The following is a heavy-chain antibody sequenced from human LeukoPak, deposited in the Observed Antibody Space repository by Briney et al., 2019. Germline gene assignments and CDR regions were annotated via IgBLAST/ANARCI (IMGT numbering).Heavy chain of an antibody. J-gene: IGHJ4*02. CDR1: GYSFTSYW. V-gene: IGHV5-10-1*01. CDR2: IDPSDSYT. CDR3: ARQGPTYYDILTGSKS. Sequence: GESLRISCKGPGYSFTSYWISWVRQMPGKGLEWMGRIDPSDSYTNYSPSFQGHVTISADKPISTAYLQWSSLKASDTAMYYCARQGPTYYDILTGSKSWGQGTLVTVSS. D-gene: IGHD3-9*01.